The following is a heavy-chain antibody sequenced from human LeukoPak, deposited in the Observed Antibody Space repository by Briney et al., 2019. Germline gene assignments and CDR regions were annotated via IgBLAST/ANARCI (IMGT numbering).Heavy chain of an antibody. CDR3: ARASRQSISRLFDS. D-gene: IGHD2-21*01. Sequence: SETLSLTCAVSGGTIGNYYWTWIRQPAGKGLEWIGRIYTSGTIHYNPSLKSRVTMSVDTSKNQFSLKLNSVTAADTAVYYCARASRQSISRLFDSWGQGTLVIVSS. CDR1: GGTIGNYY. J-gene: IGHJ4*02. CDR2: IYTSGTI. V-gene: IGHV4-4*07.